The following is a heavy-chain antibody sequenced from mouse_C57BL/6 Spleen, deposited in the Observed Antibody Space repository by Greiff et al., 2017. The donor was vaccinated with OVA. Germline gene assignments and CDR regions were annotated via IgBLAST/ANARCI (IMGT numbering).Heavy chain of an antibody. CDR1: GFTFSDYG. CDR2: ISSGSSTI. Sequence: EVKLMESGGGLVKPGGSLKLSCAASGFTFSDYGMHWVRQAPEKGLEWVAYISSGSSTIYYADTVKGRFTISRDNAKNTLSLQMTSLRSEDTAMYYCASGGSWFAYWGQGTLVTVSA. J-gene: IGHJ3*01. V-gene: IGHV5-17*01. CDR3: ASGGSWFAY.